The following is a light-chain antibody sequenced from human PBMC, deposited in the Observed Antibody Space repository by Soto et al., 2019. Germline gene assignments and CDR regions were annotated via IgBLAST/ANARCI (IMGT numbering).Light chain of an antibody. Sequence: IQLTQSPPSLSASVGERVTVTCRASQAIGSYLTWYQQKPGKAPKLLIYAASTLHRGVPSRFSGSGSGTDFAHTISSMQPEDFVTFYYQQLLGAPPITFGPGTKVDIK. CDR2: AAS. J-gene: IGKJ3*01. V-gene: IGKV1-9*01. CDR3: QQLLGAPPIT. CDR1: QAIGSY.